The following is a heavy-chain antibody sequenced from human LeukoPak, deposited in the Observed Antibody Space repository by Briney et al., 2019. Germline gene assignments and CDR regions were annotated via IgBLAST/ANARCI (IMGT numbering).Heavy chain of an antibody. D-gene: IGHD4-17*01. CDR2: VNWNGGST. Sequence: GGSLRLSCAASGFTFDDYGMSWVRQAPGKGLEWVSGVNWNGGSTGYADSVKGRFTISRDNAKNSLYLQMNSLRAEDTALYYCARGYGDYGVDAFDIWGQGTMVTVSS. CDR3: ARGYGDYGVDAFDI. J-gene: IGHJ3*02. CDR1: GFTFDDYG. V-gene: IGHV3-20*04.